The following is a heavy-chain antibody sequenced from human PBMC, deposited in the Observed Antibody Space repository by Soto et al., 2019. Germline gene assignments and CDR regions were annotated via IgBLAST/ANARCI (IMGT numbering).Heavy chain of an antibody. J-gene: IGHJ6*02. CDR3: TTEPSKTPYDFWSGYYAGVVYGMDV. CDR1: GFTFSNAW. Sequence: SGGSLRLSCAASGFTFSNAWMSWVRQAPGKGLEWVGRIKSKTDGGTTDYAAPVKGRFTISRDDSKNTLYLQMNSLKTEDTAVYYCTTEPSKTPYDFWSGYYAGVVYGMDVWGQGTTVTVSS. CDR2: IKSKTDGGTT. V-gene: IGHV3-15*01. D-gene: IGHD3-3*01.